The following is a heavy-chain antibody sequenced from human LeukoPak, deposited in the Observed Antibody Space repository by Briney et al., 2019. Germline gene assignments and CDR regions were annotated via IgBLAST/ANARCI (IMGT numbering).Heavy chain of an antibody. CDR2: IYSGGST. CDR1: GFTVSSNY. CDR3: AREGGDITMIAPV. J-gene: IGHJ6*02. V-gene: IGHV3-53*01. D-gene: IGHD3-22*01. Sequence: GGSLRLSCAASGFTVSSNYMSWVRQAPGKGLEWVSVIYSGGSTYYADSVKGRFTISRDNSKNTLYLQMNSLRAEDTAVYYCAREGGDITMIAPVWGQGTTVTVSS.